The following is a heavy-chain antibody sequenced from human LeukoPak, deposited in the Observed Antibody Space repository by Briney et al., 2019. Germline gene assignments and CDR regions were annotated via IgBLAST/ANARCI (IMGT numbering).Heavy chain of an antibody. CDR3: ARGFDGYPFGWWFDP. Sequence: PGGSLRLSCVVSGFTFSTYWMHWVRQAPGKGLVWVSRVSADGSTTIYADSVKGRFTISRDNGINTVYLQMNSLRAEDTAVYYCARGFDGYPFGWWFDPCGAGTLVTVSS. CDR1: GFTFSTYW. J-gene: IGHJ5*02. D-gene: IGHD5-24*01. CDR2: VSADGSTT. V-gene: IGHV3-74*01.